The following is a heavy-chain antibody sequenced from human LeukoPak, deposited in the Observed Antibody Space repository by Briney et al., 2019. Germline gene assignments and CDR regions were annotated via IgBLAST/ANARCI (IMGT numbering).Heavy chain of an antibody. Sequence: ASVKVSCKASGYTFTSYAMNWVRQAPGQGLEWMGWINTNAGNPTYAQGFTGRFVFSLDTSVSTAYLQISSLKAEDTAVYYCARAGYCSSTSCSPSWFDPWGQGTLVTVSS. CDR3: ARAGYCSSTSCSPSWFDP. CDR2: INTNAGNP. D-gene: IGHD2-2*01. J-gene: IGHJ5*02. V-gene: IGHV7-4-1*02. CDR1: GYTFTSYA.